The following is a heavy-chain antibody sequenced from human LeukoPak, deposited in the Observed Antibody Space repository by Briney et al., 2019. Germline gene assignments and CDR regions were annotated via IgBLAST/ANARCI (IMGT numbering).Heavy chain of an antibody. CDR3: ARDMWIWELPNRGFDY. Sequence: SETLSLTCTVSGGSISSYYWSWIRQPPGKGLEWIGYIYYSGSTNYNPSLKSRVTISVDTSKNQFSLKLNSVTAADTAVYYCARDMWIWELPNRGFDYWGQGTLVTVSS. J-gene: IGHJ4*02. D-gene: IGHD1-26*01. CDR2: IYYSGST. CDR1: GGSISSYY. V-gene: IGHV4-59*01.